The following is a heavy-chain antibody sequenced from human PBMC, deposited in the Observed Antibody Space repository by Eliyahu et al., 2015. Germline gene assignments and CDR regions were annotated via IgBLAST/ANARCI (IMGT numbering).Heavy chain of an antibody. Sequence: EVQLVESGGGLVKPGGSLRXSCAASGFTFSGYSMNWVRQAPGKGLEWVSFISSSSLYIYYADSVKGRFTISRDNAKNSLYLQMNSLRAEDTAVYYCARENVGAHFDYWGQGALVTVSS. J-gene: IGHJ4*02. CDR2: ISSSSLYI. V-gene: IGHV3-21*01. CDR3: ARENVGAHFDY. D-gene: IGHD1-26*01. CDR1: GFTFSGYS.